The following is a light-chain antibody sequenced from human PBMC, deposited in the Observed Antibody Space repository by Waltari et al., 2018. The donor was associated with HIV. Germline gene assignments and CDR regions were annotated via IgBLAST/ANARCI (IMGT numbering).Light chain of an antibody. CDR3: AAWDANLYAAL. CDR1: RSNIGSNA. V-gene: IGLV1-44*01. J-gene: IGLJ2*01. CDR2: KHN. Sequence: HSALTQPPSASGTPGQRVTISCSGGRSNIGSNAVSWYHQGPGTAPNLTVHKHNPRPSGVPDRFAGSKSGTSAPLAISGLQSEDEADHFCAAWDANLYAALFGGGTKLTVL.